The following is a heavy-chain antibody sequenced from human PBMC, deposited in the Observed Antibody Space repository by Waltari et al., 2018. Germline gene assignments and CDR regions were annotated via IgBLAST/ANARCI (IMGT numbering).Heavy chain of an antibody. J-gene: IGHJ4*02. D-gene: IGHD1-1*01. CDR2: VRGAGKT. V-gene: IGHV4-4*02. CDR3: ARDRGRGLYLDT. Sequence: QLQLQESGPGLVKPSGTLSLICAVSGDSMSPRDYLSWVRQPPGKGLEWIGQVRGAGKTNYNPSFASRVTMSLDTSTYHFALKLTSATAAVTALYYCARDRGRGLYLDTWSQGTLVTVSP. CDR1: GDSMSPRDY.